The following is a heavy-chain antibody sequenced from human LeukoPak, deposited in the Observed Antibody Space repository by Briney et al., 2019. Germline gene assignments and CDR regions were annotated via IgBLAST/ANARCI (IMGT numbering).Heavy chain of an antibody. D-gene: IGHD3-22*01. CDR3: ASPDYYDSSGYLNPRAFLDY. J-gene: IGHJ4*02. V-gene: IGHV1-69*13. CDR2: IIPIFGTA. CDR1: GGTFSSYA. Sequence: ASVKVSCKASGGTFSSYAISWVRQAPGQGLEWMGGIIPIFGTANYAQKFQGRVTITADESTSTAYMELSSLRSEDTAVYYCASPDYYDSSGYLNPRAFLDYWGQGTLVTVSS.